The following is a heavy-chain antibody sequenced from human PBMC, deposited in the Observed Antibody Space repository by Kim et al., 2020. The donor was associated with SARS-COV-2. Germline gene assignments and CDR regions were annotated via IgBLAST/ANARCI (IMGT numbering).Heavy chain of an antibody. CDR3: ARRAYYDFWSGQNWFDP. V-gene: IGHV4-39*01. CDR1: GGSISSSSYY. Sequence: SETLSLTCTVSGGSISSSSYYWGWIRQPPGKGLEWIGSIYYSGSTYYNPSLKSRVTISVDTSKNQFSLKLSSVTAADTAVYYCARRAYYDFWSGQNWFDPWGQGTLVTVSS. D-gene: IGHD3-3*01. J-gene: IGHJ5*02. CDR2: IYYSGST.